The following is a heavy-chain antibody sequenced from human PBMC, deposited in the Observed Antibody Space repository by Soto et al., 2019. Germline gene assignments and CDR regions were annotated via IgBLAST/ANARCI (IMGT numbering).Heavy chain of an antibody. CDR3: ARDGALGENYYSYGMDV. Sequence: QVQLVQSGAEVKKPGASVKVSCKASGYTFTSYGISWVRQAPGQGLEWMGWISAYNGNTNYAQKRQGRVTMTTDTSTSTAYMELRSLRSDDTAVYYCARDGALGENYYSYGMDVWGQGTTVTVSS. CDR2: ISAYNGNT. D-gene: IGHD3-16*01. J-gene: IGHJ6*02. V-gene: IGHV1-18*01. CDR1: GYTFTSYG.